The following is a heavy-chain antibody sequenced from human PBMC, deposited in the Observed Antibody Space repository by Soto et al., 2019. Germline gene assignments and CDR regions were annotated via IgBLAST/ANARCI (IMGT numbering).Heavy chain of an antibody. Sequence: QVQLQESGPGLVKPSQTLSLTCTVSGGSISSGDYYWSWIRQPPGKGLEWIGYIYYSGSTYYNPSLKSRVTVSEDTSTHQFSLKLSSVTDADTAVYYCARVRGVRTIPFDYWGQGTLVTVSS. CDR3: ARVRGVRTIPFDY. CDR1: GGSISSGDYY. V-gene: IGHV4-30-4*01. D-gene: IGHD3-10*01. J-gene: IGHJ4*02. CDR2: IYYSGST.